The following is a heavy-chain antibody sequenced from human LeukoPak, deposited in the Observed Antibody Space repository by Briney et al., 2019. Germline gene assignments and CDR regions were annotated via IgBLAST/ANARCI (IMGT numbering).Heavy chain of an antibody. J-gene: IGHJ6*02. Sequence: ASVKVSCKASGGAFSSYAISWVRQAPGQGLEWMGRIIPILGIANYAQKFQGRVTITADKSTSTAYMELSSLRSEDTAMYYCASGNPYYYYYYGMDVWGQGTTVTVSS. CDR2: IIPILGIA. CDR3: ASGNPYYYYYYGMDV. CDR1: GGAFSSYA. D-gene: IGHD4-23*01. V-gene: IGHV1-69*04.